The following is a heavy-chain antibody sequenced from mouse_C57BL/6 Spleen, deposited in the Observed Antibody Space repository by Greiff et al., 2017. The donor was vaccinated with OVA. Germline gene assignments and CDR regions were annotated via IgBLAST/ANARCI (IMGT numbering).Heavy chain of an antibody. CDR2: IDPENGDT. V-gene: IGHV14-4*01. CDR3: TTWELGRTY. D-gene: IGHD4-1*01. CDR1: GFNIKDDY. J-gene: IGHJ2*01. Sequence: VQLQQSGAELVRPGASVKLSCTASGFNIKDDYMHWVKQRPEQGLEWIGWIDPENGDTEYASKFQGKATITADTSSNTAYLQLSSLTSEDTAVYYCTTWELGRTYWGQGTTLTVSS.